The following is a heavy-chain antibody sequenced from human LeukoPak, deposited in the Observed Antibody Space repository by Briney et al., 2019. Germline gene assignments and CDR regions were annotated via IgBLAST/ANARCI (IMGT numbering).Heavy chain of an antibody. CDR3: ASYRSSTSCYDAFDI. CDR1: GFTFSSYA. Sequence: GGSLRLSCAASGFTFSSYAMSWVRQAPGKGLEWVSAISGSGGSTYYADSVKGRFTISRDNSKNTLYLQMNSLRAEDTAVYYCASYRSSTSCYDAFDIWGQGTMVTVSS. V-gene: IGHV3-23*01. D-gene: IGHD2-2*01. CDR2: ISGSGGST. J-gene: IGHJ3*02.